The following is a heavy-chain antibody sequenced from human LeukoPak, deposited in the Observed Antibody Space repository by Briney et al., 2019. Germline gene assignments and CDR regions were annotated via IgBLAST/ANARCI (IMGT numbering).Heavy chain of an antibody. V-gene: IGHV3-21*01. Sequence: PGGSLRLSCAASGFTFSSYSMNWVRQAPGKGLEWVSSISSSSSYIYYADSVKGRFTISRDNAKNSLYLQMNSLRAEDTAVYYCARDQSSGWDWYFDLWGRGTLVTVSS. CDR1: GFTFSSYS. CDR3: ARDQSSGWDWYFDL. CDR2: ISSSSSYI. J-gene: IGHJ2*01. D-gene: IGHD6-19*01.